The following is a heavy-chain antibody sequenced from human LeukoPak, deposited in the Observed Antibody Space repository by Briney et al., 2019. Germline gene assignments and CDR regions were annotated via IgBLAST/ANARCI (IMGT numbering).Heavy chain of an antibody. Sequence: SETLSLTCTVSGGSISSSSYYWGWIRQPPGKGLEWIGSIYYSGSTYYNPSLKSRVTISVDTSKNQFSLKLSSVTAADTAVYYCARVGAYYDILTGYYSSADWFDPWGQGTLVTVSS. CDR3: ARVGAYYDILTGYYSSADWFDP. CDR1: GGSISSSSYY. V-gene: IGHV4-39*07. J-gene: IGHJ5*02. CDR2: IYYSGST. D-gene: IGHD3-9*01.